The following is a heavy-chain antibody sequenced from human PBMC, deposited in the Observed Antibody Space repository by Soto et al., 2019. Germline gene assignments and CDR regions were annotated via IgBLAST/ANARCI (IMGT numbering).Heavy chain of an antibody. J-gene: IGHJ4*02. D-gene: IGHD4-17*01. CDR2: MNPNSGNT. V-gene: IGHV1-8*01. CDR3: ASGVTTVTTQFDY. Sequence: QVQLVQSGAEVKKPGASVKVSCKASGYTFTSYDINWVRQATGQGLEWMGWMNPNSGNTGYAQKFQGRVTMTRNTXRSTAYMELSSLRYEDTAVYYCASGVTTVTTQFDYWGQGTLVTVSS. CDR1: GYTFTSYD.